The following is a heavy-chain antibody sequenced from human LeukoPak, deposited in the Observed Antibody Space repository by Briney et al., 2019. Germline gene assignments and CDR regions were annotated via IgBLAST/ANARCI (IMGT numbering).Heavy chain of an antibody. D-gene: IGHD1-26*01. CDR1: GFTCDDYA. CDR2: ISWNSGSI. V-gene: IGHV3-9*01. Sequence: GRSLRLSCAASGFTCDDYAMHWVRQAPGKGLGWVSGISWNSGSIGYADSVKGRFTISRDNAKNSLYLQMNSLRAEDTALYYCAKDSGAYDYLDYWGQGTLVTVSS. J-gene: IGHJ4*02. CDR3: AKDSGAYDYLDY.